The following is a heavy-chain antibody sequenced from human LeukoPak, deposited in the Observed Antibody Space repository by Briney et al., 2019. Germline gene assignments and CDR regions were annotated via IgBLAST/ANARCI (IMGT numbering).Heavy chain of an antibody. CDR2: LNWSGRST. CDR3: AKDHGHRRGYYYGMDV. D-gene: IGHD3-16*01. CDR1: GFTFDNYG. V-gene: IGHV3-20*04. Sequence: PGGSLRLSCVASGFTFDNYGMSWVRQAPGKGLEWVSGLNWSGRSTGYADSVKGRFTISRDNSKNTLYLQMNSLRAEDTAVYYCAKDHGHRRGYYYGMDVWGQGTTVTVSS. J-gene: IGHJ6*02.